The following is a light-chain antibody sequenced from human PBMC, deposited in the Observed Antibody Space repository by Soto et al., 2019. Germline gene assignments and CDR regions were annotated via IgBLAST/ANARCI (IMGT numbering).Light chain of an antibody. Sequence: QSVLTQPRSVSGSPGQSVTISCTGTSTDVGGYNYVSWYQQHPGKVPKLMLYDVSKRPSGVPDRFSGSKSGYTASLTISGLQAEDDAHYYCSSYRTYRTLEVLGNGTKVTVL. CDR2: DVS. V-gene: IGLV2-11*01. J-gene: IGLJ1*01. CDR3: SSYRTYRTLEV. CDR1: STDVGGYNY.